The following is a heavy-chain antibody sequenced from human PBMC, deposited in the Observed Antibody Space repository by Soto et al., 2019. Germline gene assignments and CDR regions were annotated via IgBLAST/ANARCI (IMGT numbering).Heavy chain of an antibody. CDR2: ISAYNGNT. Sequence: QVQLVQSGAEVKKPGASVKVSCKASGYTFTSYGISWVRQAPGQGLEWMGWISAYNGNTNYAQKLQGRVTMTTDTPTGPAYRRRRGRSSEEPPVYYWPRDLGFGPAYWGQEPWSPSPQ. D-gene: IGHD3-16*01. CDR1: GYTFTSYG. V-gene: IGHV1-18*01. CDR3: PRDLGFGPAY. J-gene: IGHJ4*01.